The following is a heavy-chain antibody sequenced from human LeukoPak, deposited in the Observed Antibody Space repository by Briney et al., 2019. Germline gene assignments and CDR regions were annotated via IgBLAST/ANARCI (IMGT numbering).Heavy chain of an antibody. D-gene: IGHD1-26*01. Sequence: GESLKISCKGSGYSFTSYWIGWVRQMPGKGLEWIGIIYPGDSDTRYSPSFQGQVTISADKSISTAYLQWSSLKASDTAMYYCARVRDIVGANNWFDPWGQGTLVTVSS. CDR3: ARVRDIVGANNWFDP. CDR2: IYPGDSDT. CDR1: GYSFTSYW. V-gene: IGHV5-51*06. J-gene: IGHJ5*02.